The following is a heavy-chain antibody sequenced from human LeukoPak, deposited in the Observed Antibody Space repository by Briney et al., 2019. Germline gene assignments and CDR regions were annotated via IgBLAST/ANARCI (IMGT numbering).Heavy chain of an antibody. Sequence: PGGSLRLSCAASGFTFTTSLMSWVRQAPGKGLEWVANIEQDGSEKYYVDSVKGRFTISRDNSKNTLYLQMNSLRAEDTAVYYCARVENSSGAKNGAFDIWGQGTMVTVSS. V-gene: IGHV3-7*01. CDR2: IEQDGSEK. CDR3: ARVENSSGAKNGAFDI. D-gene: IGHD6-19*01. J-gene: IGHJ3*02. CDR1: GFTFTTSL.